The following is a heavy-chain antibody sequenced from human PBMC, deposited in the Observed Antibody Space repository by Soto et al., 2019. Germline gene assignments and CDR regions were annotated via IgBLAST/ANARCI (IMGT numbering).Heavy chain of an antibody. CDR3: ASRGIVVVPAALVDPYYYMDV. V-gene: IGHV4-34*01. CDR2: INHSGRT. Sequence: SETLSLTCAVYGGSFSGYYWSWIRQPPGKGLEWIGEINHSGRTNYNPSLKSRVTISVDTSKNQFTLKLSPVTAADTAVYYCASRGIVVVPAALVDPYYYMDVWGKGTTVTVSS. CDR1: GGSFSGYY. J-gene: IGHJ6*03. D-gene: IGHD2-2*01.